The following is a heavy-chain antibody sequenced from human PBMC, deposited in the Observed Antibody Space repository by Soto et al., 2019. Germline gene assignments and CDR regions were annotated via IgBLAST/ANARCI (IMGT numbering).Heavy chain of an antibody. Sequence: SETLSLTCGVYAGPFSGDYCSRLRQPPRKGLEWIGEINHSGSTNYHPSLKSRVTISVDTSKNQFSLKLSSVTAADTAEYYCARAGSGMVRGVINHPYYYYGMDVWGQGTTVT. CDR3: ARAGSGMVRGVINHPYYYYGMDV. J-gene: IGHJ6*02. V-gene: IGHV4-34*01. CDR2: INHSGST. D-gene: IGHD3-10*01. CDR1: AGPFSGDY.